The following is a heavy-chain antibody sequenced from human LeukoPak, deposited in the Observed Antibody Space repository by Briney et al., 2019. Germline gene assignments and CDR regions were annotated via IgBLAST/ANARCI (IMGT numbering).Heavy chain of an antibody. CDR3: AHGAMYQLDY. J-gene: IGHJ4*02. CDR1: GFTFSSYA. V-gene: IGHV3-23*01. Sequence: GGSLRLSCAASGFTFSSYAMSWVRQAPGKGLEWVSGIIGGAGSTYYADSVKGRFTISGDNSKNTLFLQMNSLRAEDTAVYYCAHGAMYQLDYWGQGTLVTVSS. D-gene: IGHD2-2*01. CDR2: IIGGAGST.